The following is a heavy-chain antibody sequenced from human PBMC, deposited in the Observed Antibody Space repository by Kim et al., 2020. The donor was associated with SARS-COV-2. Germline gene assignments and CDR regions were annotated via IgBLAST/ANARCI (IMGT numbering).Heavy chain of an antibody. Sequence: SETLSLTCAVYGGSFSGYYWSWIRQPPGKGLEWIGEINHSGSTNYNPSLKSRVTISVDTSKNQFSLKLSSVTAADTAVYYCARGQSFRDSSSWYYYYYGMDVWGQGTTVTVSS. CDR3: ARGQSFRDSSSWYYYYYGMDV. V-gene: IGHV4-34*01. J-gene: IGHJ6*02. CDR2: INHSGST. D-gene: IGHD6-13*01. CDR1: GGSFSGYY.